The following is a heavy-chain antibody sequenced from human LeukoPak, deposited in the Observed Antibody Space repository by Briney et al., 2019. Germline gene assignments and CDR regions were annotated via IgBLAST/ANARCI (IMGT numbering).Heavy chain of an antibody. D-gene: IGHD3-22*01. CDR3: ARHYYDSSGLAYYFDY. Sequence: PSETLSLTCTVSGGSISSSSSYWGWIRQPPGKGLEWIGSVRYSGRTNYNPSLESRVTVSLDTSKNQFSLRLTSVTAADTAVYSCARHYYDSSGLAYYFDYWGQGTLVTVSS. CDR2: VRYSGRT. CDR1: GGSISSSSSY. V-gene: IGHV4-39*01. J-gene: IGHJ4*02.